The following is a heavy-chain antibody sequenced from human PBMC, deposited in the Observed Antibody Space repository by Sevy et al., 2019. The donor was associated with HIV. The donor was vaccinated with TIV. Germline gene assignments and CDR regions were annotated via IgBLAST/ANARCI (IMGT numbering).Heavy chain of an antibody. Sequence: GGSLRLSCSASGFIFGSFSLNWVRQAPGRGLEWVSSITSDSAYLYYADSVKGRFTISRDNAKNSLYLQMNSLRAEDTAIYYCARLRIAFYRGDFETPFDYWGQGTLVTVSS. CDR1: GFIFGSFS. CDR3: ARLRIAFYRGDFETPFDY. J-gene: IGHJ4*02. D-gene: IGHD4-17*01. V-gene: IGHV3-21*01. CDR2: ITSDSAYL.